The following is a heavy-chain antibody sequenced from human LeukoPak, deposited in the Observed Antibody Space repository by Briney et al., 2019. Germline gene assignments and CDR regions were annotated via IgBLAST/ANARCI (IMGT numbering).Heavy chain of an antibody. V-gene: IGHV4-34*01. J-gene: IGHJ6*03. Sequence: PSETPSLTCAVYGGSFSGYYWSWIRQPPGKGLEWIGEINHSGSTNYNPSLKSRVTISVDTSKNQFSLKLSSVTAADTAVYYCARHLKRGVNYYGPGSYKGVGYYYYMDVWGKGTTVTISS. CDR3: ARHLKRGVNYYGPGSYKGVGYYYYMDV. D-gene: IGHD3-10*01. CDR1: GGSFSGYY. CDR2: INHSGST.